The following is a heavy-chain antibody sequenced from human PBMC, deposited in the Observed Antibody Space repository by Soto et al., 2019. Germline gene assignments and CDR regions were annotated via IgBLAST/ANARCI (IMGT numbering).Heavy chain of an antibody. CDR2: ISSSSSYI. CDR3: ARMYGDYGLNGNYYGMDV. D-gene: IGHD4-17*01. Sequence: EVQLVESGGGLVKPGGSLRLSCAASGFTFSSYSMNWARQAPGKGLEWVSSISSSSSYIYFADSVKGRFTSSRDNAKNSLYLQMTSLRAEDTAVYYCARMYGDYGLNGNYYGMDVWGQGTTVTVSS. V-gene: IGHV3-21*01. J-gene: IGHJ6*02. CDR1: GFTFSSYS.